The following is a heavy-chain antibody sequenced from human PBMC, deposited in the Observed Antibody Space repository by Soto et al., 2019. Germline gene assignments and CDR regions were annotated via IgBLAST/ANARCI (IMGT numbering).Heavy chain of an antibody. J-gene: IGHJ1*01. D-gene: IGHD4-17*01. Sequence: QVQLVESGGGVVQPGRSLRLSCAASGFTFSTYGMHWVRQAPGKGLEWVAVISYDGSNKYYGDSVKGRFTISRDNSKNTLYLQMNSLRAEDTAVYYCAKDRDSTVTYAEYFQHWGQGTLVTVSS. CDR1: GFTFSTYG. CDR2: ISYDGSNK. V-gene: IGHV3-30*18. CDR3: AKDRDSTVTYAEYFQH.